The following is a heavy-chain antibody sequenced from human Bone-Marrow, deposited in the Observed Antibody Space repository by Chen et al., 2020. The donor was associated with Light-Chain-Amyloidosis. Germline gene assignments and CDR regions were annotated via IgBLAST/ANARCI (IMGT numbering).Heavy chain of an antibody. Sequence: QVQLQESGPGLVKPSQTLSLTCSVSGGSINSGGYYWSWIRQHPGKGLEWIGFIDYSGISYYNPSLQSRVTISIDTSKKEFSLRLSSVTAADTAVYYCARDRYSTTPWDYSSGMDVWGQGTTVTVSS. CDR2: IDYSGIS. V-gene: IGHV4-31*03. D-gene: IGHD1-1*01. CDR1: GGSINSGGYY. J-gene: IGHJ6*02. CDR3: ARDRYSTTPWDYSSGMDV.